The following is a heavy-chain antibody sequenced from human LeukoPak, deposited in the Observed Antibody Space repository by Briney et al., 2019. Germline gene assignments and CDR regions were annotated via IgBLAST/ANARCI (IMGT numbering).Heavy chain of an antibody. Sequence: ASVKVSCKASGYTFTGYYMHWVRQAPGQGLEWMGWINPNSGGTNYAQKLQGRVTMTRDTSISTAYMELSRPRSDDTAVYYCARDRKYYYDRSGYPAFGAFDIWGQGTMVPVSS. CDR1: GYTFTGYY. CDR3: ARDRKYYYDRSGYPAFGAFDI. J-gene: IGHJ3*02. D-gene: IGHD3-22*01. V-gene: IGHV1-2*02. CDR2: INPNSGGT.